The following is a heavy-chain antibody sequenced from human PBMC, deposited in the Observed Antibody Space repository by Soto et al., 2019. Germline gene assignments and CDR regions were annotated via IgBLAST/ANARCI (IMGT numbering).Heavy chain of an antibody. CDR2: IYHSGST. J-gene: IGHJ5*02. CDR1: GGSISSGGYS. D-gene: IGHD3-22*01. Sequence: SETLSLTCAVSGGSISSGGYSWSWIRQPPGKGLEWIGYIYHSGSTYYNPSLKSRVTISVDRSKNQFSLKLSSVTAADTAVYYCARVGYSSGYPAFWTWFDPWGQGTLVTVSS. CDR3: ARVGYSSGYPAFWTWFDP. V-gene: IGHV4-30-2*01.